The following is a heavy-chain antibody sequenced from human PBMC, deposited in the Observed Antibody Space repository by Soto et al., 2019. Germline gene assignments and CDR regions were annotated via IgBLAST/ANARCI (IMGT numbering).Heavy chain of an antibody. Sequence: QVQLVQSGAEVKKPGSSVKVSCKASGGTFSSYTISWVRQAPGQGLEWMGRIIPILGIANYAQKFQGRVTITADKSTSSAYMELSSLRSEDTAVYYCARAPLGEGLEHYFDYWGQGTRVTVSS. CDR1: GGTFSSYT. J-gene: IGHJ4*02. CDR2: IIPILGIA. D-gene: IGHD1-1*01. V-gene: IGHV1-69*02. CDR3: ARAPLGEGLEHYFDY.